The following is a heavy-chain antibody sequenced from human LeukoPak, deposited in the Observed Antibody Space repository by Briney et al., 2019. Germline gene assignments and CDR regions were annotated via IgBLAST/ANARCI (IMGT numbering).Heavy chain of an antibody. J-gene: IGHJ4*02. D-gene: IGHD3-10*01. CDR3: ASATRRMVRGVIITPYDY. Sequence: SETLSLTCTVYGGSFSGYYWSWIRQPPGKGLEWIGEINHSGSTNYNPSLKSRVTISVDTSKNQFSLKLSSVTAADTAVYYCASATRRMVRGVIITPYDYWGQGTLVTVSS. V-gene: IGHV4-34*01. CDR2: INHSGST. CDR1: GGSFSGYY.